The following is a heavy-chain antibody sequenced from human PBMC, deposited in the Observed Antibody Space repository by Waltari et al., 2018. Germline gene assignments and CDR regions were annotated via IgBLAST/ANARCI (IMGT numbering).Heavy chain of an antibody. D-gene: IGHD5-12*01. CDR1: GGSISSGSYY. CDR3: ARVDSGGDYFDY. CDR2: IYTSGST. V-gene: IGHV4-61*02. J-gene: IGHJ4*02. Sequence: QVQLQESGPGLVKPSQTLSLTCTVSGGSISSGSYYWRWLRQPAGKGLEWIGRIYTSGSTNYNPSLKSRVTISVDTSKNQFSLKLSSVTAADTAVYYCARVDSGGDYFDYWGQGTLVTVSS.